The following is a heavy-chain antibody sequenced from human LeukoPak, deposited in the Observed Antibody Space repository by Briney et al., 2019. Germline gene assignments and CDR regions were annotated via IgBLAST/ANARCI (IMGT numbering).Heavy chain of an antibody. V-gene: IGHV3-74*01. CDR3: ARGPNSNWSGLDF. D-gene: IGHD6-6*01. J-gene: IGHJ4*02. Sequence: XARQLPGXXXXXXSRISPTGSTTSYADSVKGRFTVSRDNAKNTLYLQVNNLRAEDTAVYYCARGPNSNWSGLDFWGQGTLLTVSS. CDR2: ISPTGSTT.